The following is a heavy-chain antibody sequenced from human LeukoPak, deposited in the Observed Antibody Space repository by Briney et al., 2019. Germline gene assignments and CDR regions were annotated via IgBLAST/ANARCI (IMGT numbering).Heavy chain of an antibody. Sequence: GRSLRLSCTASGIVFSRTAMNWARQSPGRGLEWLSAISGGGERTFYADSVRGRLTISRDNSKNMVYLQMNSLRVDDTAIYYCGKDGGQYSSGPEFDPRGQGDLVTVPS. CDR3: GKDGGQYSSGPEFDP. CDR1: GIVFSRTA. V-gene: IGHV3-23*01. D-gene: IGHD6-19*01. CDR2: ISGGGERT. J-gene: IGHJ5*02.